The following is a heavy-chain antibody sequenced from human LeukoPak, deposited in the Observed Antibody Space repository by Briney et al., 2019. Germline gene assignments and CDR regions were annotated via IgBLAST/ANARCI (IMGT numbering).Heavy chain of an antibody. CDR3: ARDPRTVRI. CDR1: GFIFSNYS. J-gene: IGHJ4*02. Sequence: GGSLRLSCAASGFIFSNYSMNWVRQAPGKGLEWLSYISGNGGVIQYADSVKGRFTISRDNAKNLLYLQMDSLRVEDTAIYYCARDPRTVRIWGQGTLVTVYS. D-gene: IGHD1-1*01. V-gene: IGHV3-48*04. CDR2: ISGNGGVI.